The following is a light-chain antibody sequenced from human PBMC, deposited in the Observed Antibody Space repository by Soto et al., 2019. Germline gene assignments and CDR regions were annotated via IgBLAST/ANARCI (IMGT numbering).Light chain of an antibody. CDR2: KAS. CDR3: QHYNSYSEA. V-gene: IGKV1-5*03. J-gene: IGKJ1*01. CDR1: QTISSW. Sequence: DIQMTQSPSTLSGSVGDRVTITCRASQTISSWLAWYQKKPGKAPKLLIYKASTLKSGVPSRFSGSGSVTEFTLTISSLQPDDFATYYCQHYNSYSEAFGQGTKVELK.